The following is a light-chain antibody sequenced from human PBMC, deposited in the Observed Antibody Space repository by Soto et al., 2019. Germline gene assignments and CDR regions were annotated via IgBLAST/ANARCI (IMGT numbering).Light chain of an antibody. CDR3: SSYTSSRTKV. CDR1: SSDVGGYNS. V-gene: IGLV2-14*01. J-gene: IGLJ2*01. CDR2: DVS. Sequence: QSALTQPASVSGSPGQSITISCTGTSSDVGGYNSVSWYQQHPGKAPKLMIYDVSNRPSGVSNRFSGSKSGTTAALTISGLQAEDEADYYCSSYTSSRTKVFGGGTKVTVL.